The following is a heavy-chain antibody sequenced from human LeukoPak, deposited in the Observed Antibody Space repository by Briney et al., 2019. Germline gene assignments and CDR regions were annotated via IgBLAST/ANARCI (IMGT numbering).Heavy chain of an antibody. J-gene: IGHJ4*02. CDR3: ARDTDRGYSYGNDY. D-gene: IGHD5-18*01. V-gene: IGHV1-18*01. CDR2: ISAYNGNT. CDR1: GYTFTSYG. Sequence: ASVKVSCKASGYTFTSYGIRWVRQAPGQGLEWMGWISAYNGNTNYAQKLQGRVTMTTNTSTSTAYMELRSLRSDDTAVYYWARDTDRGYSYGNDYWGQGTLVTVSS.